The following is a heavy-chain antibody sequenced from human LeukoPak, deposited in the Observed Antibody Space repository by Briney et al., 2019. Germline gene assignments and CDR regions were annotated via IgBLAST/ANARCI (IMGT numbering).Heavy chain of an antibody. CDR1: GFTFNNYA. J-gene: IGHJ5*02. D-gene: IGHD3-22*01. CDR3: AKIFHTDGYYLGEHLFDA. V-gene: IGHV3-23*01. CDR2: ISGSGGST. Sequence: GGSLRLSCAASGFTFNNYAMSWVRQAPGKGPEWLSAISGSGGSTTDADSVKGRFTSSRANSKSTLYLQMNSLRAEDTAIYYCAKIFHTDGYYLGEHLFDAWGQGTLVTVSS.